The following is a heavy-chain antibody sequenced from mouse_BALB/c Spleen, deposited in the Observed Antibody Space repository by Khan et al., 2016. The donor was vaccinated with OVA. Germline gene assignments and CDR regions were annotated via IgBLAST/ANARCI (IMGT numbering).Heavy chain of an antibody. V-gene: IGHV5-17*02. CDR3: ARSGGNFHWYFDV. Sequence: EVELVESGGGLVQPGGSRKLSCAASGFTFSSFGMHWVHQAPKKGLEWVAYVSSGSSTIYYVDTVKGRFTISRDNPKNTLFLQMTSLRSEDTAMYYCARSGGNFHWYFDVWGAGTSVTVSS. J-gene: IGHJ1*01. D-gene: IGHD2-1*01. CDR2: VSSGSSTI. CDR1: GFTFSSFG.